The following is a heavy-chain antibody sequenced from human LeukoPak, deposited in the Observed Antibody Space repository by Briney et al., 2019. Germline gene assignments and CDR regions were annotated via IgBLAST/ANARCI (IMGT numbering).Heavy chain of an antibody. CDR3: ARDRTYLGLDY. D-gene: IGHD1-14*01. CDR1: GFTLSTYW. Sequence: GGSLRLSCAASGFTLSTYWMSWVRQAPGEGLEWVANIKQDGSDKYYGDSVKGRFTISRDTAKNSLYLQMNSLRPEDTAVYYCARDRTYLGLDYWGQGTRVTVSS. CDR2: IKQDGSDK. J-gene: IGHJ4*02. V-gene: IGHV3-7*01.